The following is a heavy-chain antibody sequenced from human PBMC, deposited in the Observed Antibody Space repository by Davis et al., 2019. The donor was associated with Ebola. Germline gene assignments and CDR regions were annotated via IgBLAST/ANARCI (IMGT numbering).Heavy chain of an antibody. Sequence: ASVKVSCKASGYTFTGYYMHWVRQAPGQGLEWMGWINPNSGGTNYAQKFQGWVTMTRDTSISTAYMELSRLRSEDTAMYYCASGYSSSWYGMDVWGQGTTVTVSS. CDR3: ASGYSSSWYGMDV. J-gene: IGHJ6*02. CDR1: GYTFTGYY. V-gene: IGHV1-2*04. D-gene: IGHD6-13*01. CDR2: INPNSGGT.